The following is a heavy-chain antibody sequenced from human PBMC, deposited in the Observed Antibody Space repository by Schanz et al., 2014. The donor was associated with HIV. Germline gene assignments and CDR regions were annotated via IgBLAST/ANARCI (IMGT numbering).Heavy chain of an antibody. J-gene: IGHJ6*02. CDR1: GFTFRNHA. CDR3: ARDAASHSYGSTMDV. Sequence: QVQLMESGGGVVQPGRSLRLSCAASGFTFRNHAMHWVRQAPGKGLEWVALISYDGSNKYYADSVKGRFTISRDNSKNRVFLQMNSLRTEDTAVYYCARDAASHSYGSTMDVWGQGTTVTVSS. CDR2: ISYDGSNK. V-gene: IGHV3-30*04. D-gene: IGHD5-18*01.